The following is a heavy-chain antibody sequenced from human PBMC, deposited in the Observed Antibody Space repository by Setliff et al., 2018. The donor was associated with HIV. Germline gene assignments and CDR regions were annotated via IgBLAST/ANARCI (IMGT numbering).Heavy chain of an antibody. CDR3: ATDSGSHDAFDI. J-gene: IGHJ3*02. D-gene: IGHD1-26*01. Sequence: PSETLSLTCAVFGGSFTDIGGSFTDYYWIWIRQPPGKGLEWIGEINHSGSTHYNPSLKSRFTISVDTSKNQFSLKVNSVTAADTAVYYCATDSGSHDAFDIWGQGTMVTVSS. V-gene: IGHV4-34*01. CDR2: INHSGST. CDR1: GGSFTDIGGSFTDYY.